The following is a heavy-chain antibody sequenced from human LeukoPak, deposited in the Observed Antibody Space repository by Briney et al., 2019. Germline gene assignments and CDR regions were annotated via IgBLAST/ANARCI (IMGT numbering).Heavy chain of an antibody. CDR1: GGSFSGYY. CDR2: INHSEST. V-gene: IGHV4-34*01. J-gene: IGHJ5*02. CDR3: ARHPLVVTKNWFDP. D-gene: IGHD2-21*02. Sequence: PSETLSLTCAVYGGSFSGYYWSWIRQPPGKGLEWIGEINHSESTNYNPSLKSRVTISVDTSKNQFSLKLSSVTAADTAVYYCARHPLVVTKNWFDPWGQGTLVTVSS.